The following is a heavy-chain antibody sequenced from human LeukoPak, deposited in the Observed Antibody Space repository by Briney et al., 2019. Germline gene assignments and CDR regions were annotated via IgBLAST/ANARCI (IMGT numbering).Heavy chain of an antibody. D-gene: IGHD6-19*01. CDR1: GFTFSSYS. V-gene: IGHV3-21*01. Sequence: PGGSLRLSCAASGFTFSSYSMNWVRQAPGKGLEWVSSISSSSSYIYYADSVKGRFTISRDNAKNSLYLQMNSLRAEDTAVYYCARGSGWYSSNDYWGQGTLVTVSS. J-gene: IGHJ4*02. CDR2: ISSSSSYI. CDR3: ARGSGWYSSNDY.